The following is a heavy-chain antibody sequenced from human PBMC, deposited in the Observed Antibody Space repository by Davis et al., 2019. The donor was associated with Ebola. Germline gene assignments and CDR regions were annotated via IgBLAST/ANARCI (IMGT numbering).Heavy chain of an antibody. CDR2: IGRSGRAI. Sequence: GESLKISCTVSGFKYSNYDMSWVRPTPGKGLEWVAAIGRSGRAIHYADSVKGRFTISRDNSKNTLYLQMNSLRAEDTAVYYCTRHVSGDFWYFDLWGRGTLVTVSS. V-gene: IGHV3-23*01. CDR3: TRHVSGDFWYFDL. D-gene: IGHD4-17*01. CDR1: GFKYSNYD. J-gene: IGHJ2*01.